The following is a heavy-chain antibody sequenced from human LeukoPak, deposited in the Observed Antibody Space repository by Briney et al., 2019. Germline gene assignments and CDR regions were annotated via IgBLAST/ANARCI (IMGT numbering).Heavy chain of an antibody. Sequence: ASVKVSCTASGYTFTSYYMHWVRQAPGRGIEWMGIINPSGGSTSYAQKFQGRVTMTRNTSISTAYMELSSLRSEDTAVYYCARGTGDLDYWGQGTLVTVSS. V-gene: IGHV1-46*01. CDR2: INPSGGST. CDR1: GYTFTSYY. J-gene: IGHJ4*02. D-gene: IGHD7-27*01. CDR3: ARGTGDLDY.